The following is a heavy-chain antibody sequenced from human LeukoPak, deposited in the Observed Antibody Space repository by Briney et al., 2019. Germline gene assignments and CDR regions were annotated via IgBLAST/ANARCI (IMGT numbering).Heavy chain of an antibody. CDR1: GFTFSSYA. CDR2: KSYDRSNK. J-gene: IGHJ4*02. Sequence: GGSLRLSCAASGFTFSSYAMHWVRQAPGKGLEWVAVKSYDRSNKYYADSVKGRFTISRDNSRNTVYLQINSLRAEDTAVYYCGKTTVGYSSGQKPAWPVDYWGQGTLVTVSS. D-gene: IGHD5-18*01. V-gene: IGHV3-30*04. CDR3: GKTTVGYSSGQKPAWPVDY.